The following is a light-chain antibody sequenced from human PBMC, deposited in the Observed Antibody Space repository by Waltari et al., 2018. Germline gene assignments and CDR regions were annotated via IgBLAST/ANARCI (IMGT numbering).Light chain of an antibody. V-gene: IGLV1-44*01. CDR1: SSNSGSTA. Sequence: QSALTPSPPASGPPRQRVTISCSGSSSNSGSTAANCYRQLPGTAPKLLIFRNQQRPSGVPDRFSAPKSGTSASLAISGLQSEDEADYYCSAWDDSLNGVVFGGGTKLTVL. CDR2: RNQ. J-gene: IGLJ2*01. CDR3: SAWDDSLNGVV.